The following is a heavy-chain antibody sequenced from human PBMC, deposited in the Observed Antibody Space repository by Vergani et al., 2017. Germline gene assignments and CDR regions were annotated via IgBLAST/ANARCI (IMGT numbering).Heavy chain of an antibody. D-gene: IGHD1-1*01. Sequence: QVHLVESGGGVVQPGRSLRLSCVVSGCTSSYYGMHWVRQAPGKGLEWVAVISYDGTHKYYADSVKGRFTISRDNSKSTLYLQMNSLRTEDTAVYYCATKSCGTPGCQIGYFREWGQGTLVTVSS. CDR3: ATKSCGTPGCQIGYFRE. J-gene: IGHJ1*01. CDR2: ISYDGTHK. V-gene: IGHV3-30*03. CDR1: GCTSSYYG.